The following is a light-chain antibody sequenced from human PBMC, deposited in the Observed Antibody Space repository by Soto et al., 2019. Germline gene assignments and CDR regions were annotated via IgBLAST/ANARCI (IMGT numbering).Light chain of an antibody. CDR3: QVWDSSSDVV. Sequence: SYELIQPPSVSVAPGQTAGISCGGVNVASKSVHWYQQEPGQAPILVLYDDSDRPSGIPERISGSKSGNTATLTISRVEAEDEADYYCQVWDSSSDVVFGGGTKVTVL. J-gene: IGLJ2*01. CDR1: NVASKS. CDR2: DDS. V-gene: IGLV3-21*02.